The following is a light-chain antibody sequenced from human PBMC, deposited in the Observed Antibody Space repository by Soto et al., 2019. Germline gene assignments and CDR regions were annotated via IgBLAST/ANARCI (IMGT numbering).Light chain of an antibody. V-gene: IGKV4-1*01. CDR1: QRVLSSSDNRNY. Sequence: DIVMTQSPDSLAVSLGERATVNCKSGQRVLSSSDNRNYLAWYQQKPGQSPKLLISWASTRESGVPDRFSGSGSGTDFTLTISSLQAEDVAVYFCQQYYTNPRTFGQGTKVEIK. J-gene: IGKJ1*01. CDR3: QQYYTNPRT. CDR2: WAS.